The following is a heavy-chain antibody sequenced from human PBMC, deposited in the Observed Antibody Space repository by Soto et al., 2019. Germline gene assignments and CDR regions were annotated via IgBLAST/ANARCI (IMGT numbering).Heavy chain of an antibody. Sequence: EVQLVESGGGLVQPGGSLRLSCAASGFIFSTYDMHWVRQDTGKGLEWVAAIGTAGDTYYPGSVKGRFTISRENAKNSLYLQMNSLRAGDSAVYFCARGDNSGWSAFDLWGQGTKVTVSS. V-gene: IGHV3-13*01. D-gene: IGHD6-19*01. J-gene: IGHJ3*01. CDR3: ARGDNSGWSAFDL. CDR1: GFIFSTYD. CDR2: IGTAGDT.